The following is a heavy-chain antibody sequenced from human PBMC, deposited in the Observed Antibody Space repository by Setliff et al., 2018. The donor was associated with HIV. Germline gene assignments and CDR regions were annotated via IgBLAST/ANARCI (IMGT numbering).Heavy chain of an antibody. D-gene: IGHD4-17*01. CDR3: ARGFLRSRRRWFDP. J-gene: IGHJ5*02. CDR2: IYSSGNT. CDR1: GGSIGNYY. V-gene: IGHV4-4*07. Sequence: PSETLSLTCTVSGGSIGNYYWSWIRQSAGKGLEWIGRIYASGNIGRIYSSGNTEYNPSLKSRVTMSVDTSKNQFSLELTSVTAADTAEYYCARGFLRSRRRWFDPWGQGTLVTVSS.